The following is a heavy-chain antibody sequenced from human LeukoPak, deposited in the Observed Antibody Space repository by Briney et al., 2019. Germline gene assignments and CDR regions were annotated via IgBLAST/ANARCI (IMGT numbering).Heavy chain of an antibody. CDR2: INHSGST. CDR3: ASTKAYSGDYFDC. Sequence: PSETLSLTCAVYGGSFSGYYWSWIRQPPGKGLEWIGEINHSGSTNYNPSLKSRVTISVDTSKNQFSLKLSSVTAADTAVYYCASTKAYSGDYFDCWGQGTLVTVSS. D-gene: IGHD2-21*01. V-gene: IGHV4-34*01. CDR1: GGSFSGYY. J-gene: IGHJ4*02.